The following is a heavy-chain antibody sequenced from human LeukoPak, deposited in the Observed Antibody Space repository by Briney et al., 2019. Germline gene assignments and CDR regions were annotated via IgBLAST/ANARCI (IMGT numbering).Heavy chain of an antibody. CDR1: GYTFTTHD. D-gene: IGHD3-10*01. CDR3: ARSVFPYYSGSGSPYNVDVRQNSYFDF. CDR2: MNPGNGDT. J-gene: IGHJ4*02. Sequence: ASVKVSCKASGYTFTTHDLTWVRQATGQGLEWMGWMNPGNGDTAYAQKFQGRVAMTRDTSMSTVYMALSTLRSEDTAVYYCARSVFPYYSGSGSPYNVDVRQNSYFDFWGQGTLVTVSS. V-gene: IGHV1-8*01.